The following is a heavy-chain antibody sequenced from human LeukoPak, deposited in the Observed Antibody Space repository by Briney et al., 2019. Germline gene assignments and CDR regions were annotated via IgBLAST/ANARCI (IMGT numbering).Heavy chain of an antibody. J-gene: IGHJ4*02. CDR2: INPNGGST. D-gene: IGHD3-16*01. CDR1: GYTFTNYY. V-gene: IGHV1-46*01. CDR3: ARERRAWGEDF. Sequence: GASVKVSCKASGYTFTNYYIHWVRQAPGQGLEWVGLINPNGGSTGYAQRFQGGVTVTTDTSTGTVYMELNSLGSEDTAVYYCARERRAWGEDFWGQGTLVTVSS.